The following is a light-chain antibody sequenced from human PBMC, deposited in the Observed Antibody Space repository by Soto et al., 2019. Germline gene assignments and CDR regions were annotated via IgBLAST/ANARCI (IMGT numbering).Light chain of an antibody. V-gene: IGKV1-5*01. Sequence: IQMTQSPSILSASVGDRVTITCRASQSIRSWLAWYQQKPGKAPKLLIYDAYSLESGVPSRFSGRRSGTEFTLTIAGLQPEDFVTYYCQQYESYSPLTFGGGTKVDIK. CDR3: QQYESYSPLT. J-gene: IGKJ4*01. CDR1: QSIRSW. CDR2: DAY.